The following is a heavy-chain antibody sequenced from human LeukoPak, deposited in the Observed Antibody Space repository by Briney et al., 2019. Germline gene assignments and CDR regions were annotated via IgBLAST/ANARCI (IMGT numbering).Heavy chain of an antibody. D-gene: IGHD3-3*01. CDR1: GGTFSSYA. V-gene: IGHV1-69*13. J-gene: IGHJ6*02. CDR2: IIPIFGTA. CDR3: ARGGYYDFWSGTIKYSGMDV. Sequence: GASVKVSCKASGGTFSSYAISWVRQAPGQGLEWMGGIIPIFGTANYAQKFQGRVTITADESTSTAYMELSSLRSEDTAVYYCARGGYYDFWSGTIKYSGMDVWGQGTTVAVSS.